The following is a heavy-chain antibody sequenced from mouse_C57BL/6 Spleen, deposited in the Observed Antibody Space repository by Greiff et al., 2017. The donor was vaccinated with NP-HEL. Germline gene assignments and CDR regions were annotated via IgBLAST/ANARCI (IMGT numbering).Heavy chain of an antibody. J-gene: IGHJ4*01. CDR3: AREDDRYAMEY. CDR1: GYTFTSYW. CDR2: IDPNSGGT. V-gene: IGHV1-72*01. Sequence: QVHVQQPGAELVKPGASVKLSCTASGYTFTSYWMHWVKQRPGRGLEWIGRIDPNSGGTKYNEKFKSKATLTVDTPSSTAYLPLSSLTSEDSAVYYCAREDDRYAMEYWGQGISVTVDS.